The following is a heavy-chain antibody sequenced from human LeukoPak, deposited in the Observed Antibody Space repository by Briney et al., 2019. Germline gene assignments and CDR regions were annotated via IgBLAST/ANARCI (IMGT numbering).Heavy chain of an antibody. Sequence: PSETLSLTCTVSGGSISSSSYYWGWIRQPPGKGLVWIGSIYYSGSTYYNPSLKSRVTISVDTSKNQFSLKLSSVTAADTAVYYCARSYYYDSSGLTGDYWGQGTLVTVSS. CDR1: GGSISSSSYY. CDR2: IYYSGST. V-gene: IGHV4-39*01. J-gene: IGHJ4*02. D-gene: IGHD3-22*01. CDR3: ARSYYYDSSGLTGDY.